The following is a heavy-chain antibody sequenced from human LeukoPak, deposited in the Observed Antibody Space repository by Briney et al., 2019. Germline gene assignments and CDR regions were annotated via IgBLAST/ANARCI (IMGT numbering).Heavy chain of an antibody. CDR1: GGSFSGYY. CDR2: IYYSGST. J-gene: IGHJ6*03. D-gene: IGHD4-17*01. Sequence: PSETLSLTCAVYGGSFSGYYWSWIRQPPGKGLEWIGYIYYSGSTNYNPSLKSRVTISVDTSKNQFSLKLSSVTAADTAVYYCARVVGEVTTSDWRDYYYMDVWGKGTTVTISS. CDR3: ARVVGEVTTSDWRDYYYMDV. V-gene: IGHV4-59*01.